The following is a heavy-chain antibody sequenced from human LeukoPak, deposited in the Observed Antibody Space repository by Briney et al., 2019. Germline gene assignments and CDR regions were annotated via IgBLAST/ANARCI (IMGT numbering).Heavy chain of an antibody. D-gene: IGHD3-9*01. V-gene: IGHV4-30-4*01. Sequence: PSQTLSLTRTVSGGSISSGDYYWSWIRQPPGKGLEWIGYIYYSGSTYYNPSLKSRVTISVDTSKNQFSLKLSSVTAADTAVYYCARGPDRVLRYFDWLPSYFDYWGQGTLVTVSS. CDR2: IYYSGST. CDR3: ARGPDRVLRYFDWLPSYFDY. CDR1: GGSISSGDYY. J-gene: IGHJ4*02.